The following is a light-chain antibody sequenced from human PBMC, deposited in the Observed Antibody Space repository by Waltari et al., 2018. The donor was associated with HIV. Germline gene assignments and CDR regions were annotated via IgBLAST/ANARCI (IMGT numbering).Light chain of an antibody. CDR2: MLS. V-gene: IGKV2-40*01. CDR1: PRLLDSVYGNTY. CDR3: RQRIELPAT. Sequence: DILMTQTPLTLPVTPGEPASTSCRSSPRLLDSVYGNTYLDCSLRTPGQSPPLLIYMLSYRASGVPDRFSGSGSGTDFTLKISRVEAEDVGVYYCRQRIELPATFGPGTKVEIK. J-gene: IGKJ1*01.